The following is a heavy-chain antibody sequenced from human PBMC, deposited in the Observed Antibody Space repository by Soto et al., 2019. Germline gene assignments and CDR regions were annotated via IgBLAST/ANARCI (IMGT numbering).Heavy chain of an antibody. V-gene: IGHV3-11*01. CDR3: TRDPRITDF. D-gene: IGHD3-16*01. CDR2: INPGGDVI. J-gene: IGHJ4*02. Sequence: SLRLSCAASGFNLIDYYMTWIRQAPGKGLELLSYINPGGDVIKYVDSVKGRFTISRDNAKNSLYLHMNSVRGEETAVYNCTRDPRITDFWGQGSLVTVS. CDR1: GFNLIDYY.